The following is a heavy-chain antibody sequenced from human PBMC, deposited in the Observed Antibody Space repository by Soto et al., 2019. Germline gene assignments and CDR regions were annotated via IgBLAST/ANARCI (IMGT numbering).Heavy chain of an antibody. V-gene: IGHV4-30-2*01. D-gene: IGHD2-2*01. CDR1: GGSISSGGYS. CDR2: IYHSGST. J-gene: IGHJ5*02. CDR3: AREYQFKWFDP. Sequence: SETLSLTCAVSGGSISSGGYSWSWIRQPPGKGLEWIGYIYHSGSTYYNPSLKSRVTISVDRPKNQFSLKLSSVTAADTAVYYCAREYQFKWFDPWGQGTLVTVSS.